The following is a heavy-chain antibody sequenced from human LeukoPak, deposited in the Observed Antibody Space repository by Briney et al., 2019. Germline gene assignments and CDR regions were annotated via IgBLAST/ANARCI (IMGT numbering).Heavy chain of an antibody. CDR2: ISSSSSYI. CDR3: ARETYSGYDPMDY. J-gene: IGHJ4*02. Sequence: GGSLRLSCAASGFTFSSYSMNWVRKAPGKGLDWVSSISSSSSYIYYADSVKGRFTISRDNAKNSLYLQMNSLRAEDTAVYYCARETYSGYDPMDYWGQGTLVTVSS. CDR1: GFTFSSYS. V-gene: IGHV3-21*01. D-gene: IGHD5-12*01.